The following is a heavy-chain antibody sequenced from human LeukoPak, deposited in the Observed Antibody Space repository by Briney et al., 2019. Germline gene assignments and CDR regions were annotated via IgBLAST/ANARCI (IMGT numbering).Heavy chain of an antibody. V-gene: IGHV3-23*01. J-gene: IGHJ4*02. D-gene: IGHD4-17*01. CDR1: GFTFGSYA. CDR2: ISGIGVAT. CDR3: AKRAVTTFSSGFHY. Sequence: GGSLRLSCAASGFTFGSYAMTWVRQAPGKGLEWVSVISGIGVATYYADSVKGRFTISRDNSKNTLYLQMNSLRAEDTAVYYCAKRAVTTFSSGFHYWGQGTLVTVSS.